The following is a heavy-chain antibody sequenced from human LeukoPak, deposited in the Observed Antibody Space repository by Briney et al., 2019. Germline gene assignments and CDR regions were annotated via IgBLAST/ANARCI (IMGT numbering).Heavy chain of an antibody. Sequence: GGSLRLSCAASGFTFSSYSMNWVRQAPGKGLEWVGRIKSKTDGGTTDYAAPVKGRFTISRDDSKNTLYLQMNSLKTEDTAVYYCTTGMEYCGGDCYVDYWGQGTLVTVSS. CDR2: IKSKTDGGTT. CDR1: GFTFSSYS. CDR3: TTGMEYCGGDCYVDY. V-gene: IGHV3-15*01. J-gene: IGHJ4*02. D-gene: IGHD2-21*02.